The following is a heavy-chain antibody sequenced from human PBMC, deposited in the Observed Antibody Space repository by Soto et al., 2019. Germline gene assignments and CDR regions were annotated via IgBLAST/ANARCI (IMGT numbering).Heavy chain of an antibody. V-gene: IGHV1-18*04. Sequence: QVQLVQSGAEVKKPEASVKVSCKASGYTFTSYGISWVRQAPGQGLEWMGWISAYNGNTNYAQKLQGRVTMTTDASTSTAYMELRSLRSDDTAVYCCARDGLFGELLGRYYFDYWGQGTLVNVSS. CDR1: GYTFTSYG. CDR3: ARDGLFGELLGRYYFDY. CDR2: ISAYNGNT. J-gene: IGHJ4*02. D-gene: IGHD1-26*01.